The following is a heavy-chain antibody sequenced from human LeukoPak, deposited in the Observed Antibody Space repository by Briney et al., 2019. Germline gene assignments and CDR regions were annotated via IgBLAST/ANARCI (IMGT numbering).Heavy chain of an antibody. Sequence: SETLSLTCAVYGGSFSGYYWSWIRQPPGKGLEWIGEINHSGSTNYNPSLKGRVTISVDTSKNQFSLKLSSVTAADTAVYYCARRGGGHCSSTSCYYYYYYMDVWGKGTTVTVSS. J-gene: IGHJ6*03. CDR3: ARRGGGHCSSTSCYYYYYYMDV. CDR1: GGSFSGYY. D-gene: IGHD2-2*01. V-gene: IGHV4-34*01. CDR2: INHSGST.